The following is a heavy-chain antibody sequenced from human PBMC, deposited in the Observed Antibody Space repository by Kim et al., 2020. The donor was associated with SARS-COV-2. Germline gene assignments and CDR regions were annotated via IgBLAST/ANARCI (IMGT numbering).Heavy chain of an antibody. CDR3: ARERNSGSRRFDY. V-gene: IGHV1-69*04. Sequence: YAQKYQSRVTITANKSTSTAYMELSSLRSEDTAVYYCARERNSGSRRFDYWGQGTLVTVSS. J-gene: IGHJ4*02. D-gene: IGHD1-26*01.